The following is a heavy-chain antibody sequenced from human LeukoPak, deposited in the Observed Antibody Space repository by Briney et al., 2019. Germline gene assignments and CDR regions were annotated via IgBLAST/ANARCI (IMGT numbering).Heavy chain of an antibody. CDR1: GFAFSSXS. D-gene: IGHD3-22*01. CDR3: ARMGYYDSSAYSDY. V-gene: IGHV3-21*01. CDR2: ISTSSSYI. Sequence: PXGSXXLSCAASGFAFSSXSMSWVRXAPGKXLEWVSAISTSSSYIFYADSVKGRFTISRDNAENSLYLQMSSLTAEDTAVYYCARMGYYDSSAYSDYWGQGTLVTVSS. J-gene: IGHJ4*02.